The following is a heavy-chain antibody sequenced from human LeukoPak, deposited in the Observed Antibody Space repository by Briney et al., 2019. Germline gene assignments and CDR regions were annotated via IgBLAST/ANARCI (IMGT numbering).Heavy chain of an antibody. CDR3: ARDMFYGGNSGDY. J-gene: IGHJ4*02. V-gene: IGHV3-21*01. CDR2: ISSSSSYI. CDR1: GFTFSSYS. Sequence: GGSLRLSCAASGFTFSSYSMNWVRQAPGKGLEWVSSISSSSSYIYYADSVKGRFTISRDNAKNSLYLQMNSLRAEDTAAYYCARDMFYGGNSGDYWGQGTLVTVSS. D-gene: IGHD4-23*01.